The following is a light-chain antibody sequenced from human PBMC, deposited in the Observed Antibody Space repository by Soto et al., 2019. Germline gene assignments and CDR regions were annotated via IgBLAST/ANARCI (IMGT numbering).Light chain of an antibody. J-gene: IGKJ1*01. CDR2: GAS. CDR1: QSVSSN. V-gene: IGKV3-15*01. CDR3: QQYNNFWT. Sequence: EIVMTQSPATLSVSPGETATLSCRASQSVSSNLAWYQQKPGQAPRLLIYGASTRATDIPARFSGSGSGTDFPLTISRLHSEDFAFYYCQQYNNFWTFGQGTKVEIK.